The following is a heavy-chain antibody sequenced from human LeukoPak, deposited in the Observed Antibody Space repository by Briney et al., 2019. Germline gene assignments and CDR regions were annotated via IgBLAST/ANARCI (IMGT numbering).Heavy chain of an antibody. CDR2: MNPNSGNT. V-gene: IGHV1-8*01. CDR3: ARKVPNDSSGYYYRGQFDP. J-gene: IGHJ5*02. Sequence: GASVKVSCKASGYTFTSYDINWVRQATGQGLEWMGWMNPNSGNTGSAQKFQGRVTFTRNTSISTAYMQLSSLRSEDTAVYYCARKVPNDSSGYYYRGQFDPWGQGTLVTVSS. D-gene: IGHD3-22*01. CDR1: GYTFTSYD.